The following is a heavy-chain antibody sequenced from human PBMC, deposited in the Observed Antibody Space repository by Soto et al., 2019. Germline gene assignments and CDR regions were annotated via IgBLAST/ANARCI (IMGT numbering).Heavy chain of an antibody. V-gene: IGHV4-39*01. CDR1: GGSISSSSYY. J-gene: IGHJ6*02. Sequence: LSLTCTVSGGSISSSSYYWGWIRQPPGKGLEWIGSIYYSGGTYYNPSLKSRVTISVDTSKNQFSLKLSSVTAADTAVYYCARLGYYDFWSGYYYYYGMDVWGQGTTVTVSS. D-gene: IGHD3-3*01. CDR2: IYYSGGT. CDR3: ARLGYYDFWSGYYYYYGMDV.